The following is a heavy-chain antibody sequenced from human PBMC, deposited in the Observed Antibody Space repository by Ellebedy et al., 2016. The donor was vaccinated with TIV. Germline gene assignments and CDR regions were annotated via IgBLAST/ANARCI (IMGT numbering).Heavy chain of an antibody. D-gene: IGHD3-16*01. J-gene: IGHJ4*02. CDR2: IIPIFGTA. Sequence: ASVKVSCKASGGTFSSYAISWVRQAPGQGLEWMGGIIPIFGTANYAQKFRGRVTITADESTSTAYMELSSLRSEDTAVYYCARGYVVADFDYWGLGTLVTVSS. V-gene: IGHV1-69*13. CDR1: GGTFSSYA. CDR3: ARGYVVADFDY.